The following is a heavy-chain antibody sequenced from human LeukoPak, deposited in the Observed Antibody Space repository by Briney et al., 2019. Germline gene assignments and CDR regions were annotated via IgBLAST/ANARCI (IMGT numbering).Heavy chain of an antibody. D-gene: IGHD3-9*01. J-gene: IGHJ4*02. Sequence: ASVKVSCKASGYTFTGYYMHWVRQAPGQGLEWMGWINPNSGGTNYALKFQGRVTMTRDTSISTAYMELSRLRSDDTAVYYCASLGYDILTGYYYFDYWGQGTLVTVSS. CDR1: GYTFTGYY. CDR3: ASLGYDILTGYYYFDY. CDR2: INPNSGGT. V-gene: IGHV1-2*02.